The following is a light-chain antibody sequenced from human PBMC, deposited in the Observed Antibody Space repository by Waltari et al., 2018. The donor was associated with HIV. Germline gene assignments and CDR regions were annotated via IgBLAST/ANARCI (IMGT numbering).Light chain of an antibody. CDR1: QSISNY. CDR2: SVF. CDR3: QQSYSTLVT. J-gene: IGKJ4*01. V-gene: IGKV1-39*01. Sequence: DIQMTQSPSSLSASVGDRAIITCRANQSISNYLNWYQQKPGRAPNLLIYSVFNLQSGVPSRFGGSGSGTDFSLTIISLQPEDFATYYCQQSYSTLVTFGGGTKVEIK.